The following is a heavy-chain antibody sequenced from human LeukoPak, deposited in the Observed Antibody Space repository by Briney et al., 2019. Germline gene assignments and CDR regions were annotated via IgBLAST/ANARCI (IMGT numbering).Heavy chain of an antibody. CDR2: ISYDGSNK. Sequence: GGSLRLSCVVSGFTFSSYGMHWVRQAPGKGLEWVAVISYDGSNKYYADSVKGRFTISRDNSKNTLYLQMNSLRAEDTAVYYCAKLYSSSSRDYWGQGTLVTVSS. CDR3: AKLYSSSSRDY. CDR1: GFTFSSYG. V-gene: IGHV3-30*18. D-gene: IGHD6-6*01. J-gene: IGHJ4*02.